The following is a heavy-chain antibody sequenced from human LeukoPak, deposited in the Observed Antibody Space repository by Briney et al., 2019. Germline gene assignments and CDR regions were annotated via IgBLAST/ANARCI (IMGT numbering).Heavy chain of an antibody. J-gene: IGHJ4*02. Sequence: SETLSLTCTVSGGSITSYYWSWIRQPPGKGLEWIGYIYYSGSTNYNPSLKSRVTISVDTSKNQFSLKLSSVTAADTAVYYCARHVSGWSDYFDYWGQGTLVTVSS. CDR3: ARHVSGWSDYFDY. D-gene: IGHD3-3*01. V-gene: IGHV4-59*08. CDR2: IYYSGST. CDR1: GGSITSYY.